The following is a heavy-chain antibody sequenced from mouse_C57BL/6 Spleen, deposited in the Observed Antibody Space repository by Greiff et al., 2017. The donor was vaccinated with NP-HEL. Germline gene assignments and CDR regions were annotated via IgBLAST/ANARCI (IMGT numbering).Heavy chain of an antibody. Sequence: EVKLVESGEGLVKPGGSLKLSCAASGFTFSSYAMSWVRQTPEKRLEWVAYISRGGDYIYYADTVKGRFTISRDNARNTLYLQMSRLKSEDTATYYCARDQETTVAYFDYWGQGTTLTVSS. CDR3: ARDQETTVAYFDY. D-gene: IGHD1-1*01. CDR2: ISRGGDYI. J-gene: IGHJ2*01. V-gene: IGHV5S21*01. CDR1: GFTFSSYA.